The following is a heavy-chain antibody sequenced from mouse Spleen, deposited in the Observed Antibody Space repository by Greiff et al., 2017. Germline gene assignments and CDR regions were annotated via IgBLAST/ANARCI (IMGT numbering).Heavy chain of an antibody. D-gene: IGHD2-1*01. Sequence: QVQLKESGPGLVQPSQSLSITCTVSGFSLTSYGVHWVRQSPGKGLEWLGVIWRGGSTDYNAAFMSRLSITKDNSKSQVFFKMNSLQADDTAIYYCVKEKNYYYSMDYWGQGTSVTVSS. CDR1: GFSLTSYG. CDR3: VKEKNYYYSMDY. V-gene: IGHV2-5*01. CDR2: IWRGGST. J-gene: IGHJ4*01.